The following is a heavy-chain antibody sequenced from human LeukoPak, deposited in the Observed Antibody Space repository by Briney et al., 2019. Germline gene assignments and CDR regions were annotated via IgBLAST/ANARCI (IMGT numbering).Heavy chain of an antibody. V-gene: IGHV3-21*01. CDR2: ISSCSSYI. CDR3: ARTDAVTGTRGANDY. J-gene: IGHJ4*02. Sequence: WVRQAPGKGLEWVSSISSCSSYIYYADSVKGRFTISRDNAKNSLYLQMNSLRADDTAVYYCARTDAVTGTRGANDYWGQGTLVTVSS. D-gene: IGHD6-19*01.